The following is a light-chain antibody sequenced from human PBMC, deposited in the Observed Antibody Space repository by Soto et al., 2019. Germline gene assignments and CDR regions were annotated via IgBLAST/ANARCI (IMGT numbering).Light chain of an antibody. J-gene: IGKJ4*01. Sequence: EIVLTQSPATLSLSPGERATISCRASQSVSSFLAWYQQKPGQAPRLLIFDSSNRATGIPARFSGSGSGTDFTLPISRLEPEDLAVYYCQQRSIWPPLTLGGGTKVEI. V-gene: IGKV3-11*01. CDR2: DSS. CDR3: QQRSIWPPLT. CDR1: QSVSSF.